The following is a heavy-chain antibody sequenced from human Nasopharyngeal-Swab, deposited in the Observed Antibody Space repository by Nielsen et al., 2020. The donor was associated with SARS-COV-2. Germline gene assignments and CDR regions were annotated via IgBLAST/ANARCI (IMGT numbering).Heavy chain of an antibody. V-gene: IGHV3-48*02. CDR2: INTGSSSI. CDR3: AQEIRPNDY. CDR1: GFTFSSYN. J-gene: IGHJ4*02. Sequence: GESLKISCAASGFTFSSYNMNWVRQAPGKGLEWVSYINTGSSSIYYADSVKGRFTISRDNAKNSLYLQMNSLRDEDTAVYYCAQEIRPNDYWGQGTLVTVSS. D-gene: IGHD6-6*01.